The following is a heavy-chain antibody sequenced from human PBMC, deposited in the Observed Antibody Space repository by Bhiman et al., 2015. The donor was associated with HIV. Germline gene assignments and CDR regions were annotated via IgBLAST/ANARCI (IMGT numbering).Heavy chain of an antibody. V-gene: IGHV3-43*01. D-gene: IGHD3-22*01. CDR3: AKQQSMRVVVPGYMDV. CDR1: GFTFDDYT. Sequence: EVQLVESGGVVVQPGGSLRLSCAASGFTFDDYTMHWVRQAPGKGLEWVSLISWDGGSTYYADSVEGRFTISRDNSKNSLYLQMISLRTEDTALYYCAKQQSMRVVVPGYMDVWGQRGPRSPSPQ. J-gene: IGHJ6*01. CDR2: ISWDGGST.